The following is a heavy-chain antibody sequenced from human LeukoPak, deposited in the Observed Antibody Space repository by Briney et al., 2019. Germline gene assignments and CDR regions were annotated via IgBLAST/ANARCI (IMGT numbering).Heavy chain of an antibody. Sequence: PSETLSLTCAVYGGSFSGYYWSLIRQPPGKGLEWIGEINHSGSTNYNPSLKSRVTISVDTSKNQFSLRLSSVTAADTAVYYCARHVVAVAGDWFDPWGQGTLVTVSS. V-gene: IGHV4-34*01. J-gene: IGHJ5*02. CDR2: INHSGST. D-gene: IGHD6-19*01. CDR3: ARHVVAVAGDWFDP. CDR1: GGSFSGYY.